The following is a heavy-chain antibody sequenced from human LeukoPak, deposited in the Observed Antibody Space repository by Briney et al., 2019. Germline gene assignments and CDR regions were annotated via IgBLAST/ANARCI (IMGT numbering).Heavy chain of an antibody. CDR3: ALLAVASDFDY. Sequence: GGSLRLSCAVSGFPFSVYEMNWVRQAPGKGLEWVSNIGSSGTTIYYADSVRGRFSISRNNAKSSLYLQMNGLRVEDTAVYYCALLAVASDFDYWGQGALVTVSS. CDR1: GFPFSVYE. CDR2: IGSSGTTI. V-gene: IGHV3-48*03. D-gene: IGHD6-19*01. J-gene: IGHJ4*02.